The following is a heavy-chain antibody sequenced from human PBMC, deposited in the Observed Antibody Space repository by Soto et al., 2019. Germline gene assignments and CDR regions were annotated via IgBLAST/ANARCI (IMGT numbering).Heavy chain of an antibody. V-gene: IGHV1-69*13. Sequence: SVKVSCKVTGGTHSSYAITWVRQAPGQGLEWMGGIIPIFDTRDYAQKFQGRVTITADPSTSTAYLELSGLTSDDTAVYYCARDGSDYSTSGHYDPWGQGTLVTVSS. D-gene: IGHD3-22*01. CDR1: GGTHSSYA. J-gene: IGHJ5*02. CDR3: ARDGSDYSTSGHYDP. CDR2: IIPIFDTR.